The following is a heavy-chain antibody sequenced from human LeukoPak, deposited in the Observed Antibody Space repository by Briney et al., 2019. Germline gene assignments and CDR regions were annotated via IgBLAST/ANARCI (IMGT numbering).Heavy chain of an antibody. V-gene: IGHV4-34*01. Sequence: PSETLSLTCAVYGGSFSDYYWSWIRQPPGKGLEWTGEINHSGTTNYSPSLKSRVSISVDTSKNQFSLKLNSVTAADAAMYYCASHYSSGSYRYTGSFDSWGQGMLVNVSS. CDR3: ASHYSSGSYRYTGSFDS. CDR1: GGSFSDYY. J-gene: IGHJ4*02. D-gene: IGHD3-16*02. CDR2: INHSGTT.